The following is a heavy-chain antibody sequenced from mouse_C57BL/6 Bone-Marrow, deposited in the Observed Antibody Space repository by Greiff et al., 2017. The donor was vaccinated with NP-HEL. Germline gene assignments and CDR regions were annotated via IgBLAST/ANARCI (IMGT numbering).Heavy chain of an antibody. CDR1: GFNIKDDY. J-gene: IGHJ2*01. CDR2: IDPENGDT. D-gene: IGHD1-1*01. V-gene: IGHV14-4*01. Sequence: EVMLVESGAELVRPGASVKLSCTASGFNIKDDYMHWVKQRPEQGLEWIGWIDPENGDTEYASKFQGKATITADTSSNTAYLQLSSLTSEDTAVYYCTPLYGKGYWGQGTTLTVSS. CDR3: TPLYGKGY.